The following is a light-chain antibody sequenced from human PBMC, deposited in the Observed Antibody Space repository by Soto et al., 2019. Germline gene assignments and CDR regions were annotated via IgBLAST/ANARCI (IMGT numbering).Light chain of an antibody. J-gene: IGKJ1*01. CDR1: QSISSW. V-gene: IGKV1-5*01. CDR2: DAS. CDR3: QQYNYHRT. Sequence: DIQMTQSPSTLSASVGDRVTITCRASQSISSWLAWFQQKPGTAPKLLIYDASTLESGVPSRFSGSGSGTEFTLTIRSLKPDDFATDYCQQYNYHRTFGQGTKVDIK.